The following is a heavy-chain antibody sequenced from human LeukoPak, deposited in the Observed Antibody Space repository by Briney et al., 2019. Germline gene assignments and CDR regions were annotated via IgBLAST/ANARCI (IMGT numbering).Heavy chain of an antibody. D-gene: IGHD6-19*01. CDR1: GGTFISYA. CDR3: ARELTLGIAVAGTGSWFDP. V-gene: IGHV1-69*04. Sequence: SVKVSCKASGGTFISYAISWVRQAPGQGLEWRGRIIPIFGIANYAQKFQGRVTITADKSTSTAYMELSSLRSEDAAVYYCARELTLGIAVAGTGSWFDPWGQGTLVTVSP. CDR2: IIPIFGIA. J-gene: IGHJ5*02.